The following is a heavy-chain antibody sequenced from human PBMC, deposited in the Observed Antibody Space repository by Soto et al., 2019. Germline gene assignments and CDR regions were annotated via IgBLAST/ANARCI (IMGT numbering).Heavy chain of an antibody. D-gene: IGHD3-10*01. CDR3: ARGLGFPYWYFDL. CDR1: GFTFSSYS. V-gene: IGHV3-48*01. J-gene: IGHJ2*01. CDR2: ISSSSSTI. Sequence: GGSLRLSCAASGFTFSSYSMNWVRQAPGKGLEWVSYISSSSSTIYYADSVKGRFTISRDNAKNSLYLQMNSLRAEDTAVYYYARGLGFPYWYFDLWGRGTLVTVSS.